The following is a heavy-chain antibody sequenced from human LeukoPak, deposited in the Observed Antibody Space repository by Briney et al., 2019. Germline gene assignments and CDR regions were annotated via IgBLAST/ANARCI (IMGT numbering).Heavy chain of an antibody. Sequence: PSETLSLTRTVSGGSISSYYWSWIRQPPGKGLEWIGYIYYSGSTNYNPSLKSRVTISVDTSKNQFSLKLSSVTAADTAVYYCARSDSGSYYSPPYYYYGMDVWGKGTTVTVSS. CDR2: IYYSGST. D-gene: IGHD3-10*01. V-gene: IGHV4-59*01. CDR1: GGSISSYY. J-gene: IGHJ6*04. CDR3: ARSDSGSYYSPPYYYYGMDV.